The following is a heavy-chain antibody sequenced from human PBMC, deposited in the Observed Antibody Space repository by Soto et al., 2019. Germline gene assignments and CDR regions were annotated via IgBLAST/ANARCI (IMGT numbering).Heavy chain of an antibody. CDR1: GYTFTDYF. V-gene: IGHV1-2*02. J-gene: IGHJ5*02. CDR2: INPISGGS. CDR3: AAGPHDYGAS. D-gene: IGHD4-17*01. Sequence: GASVKVSCKASGYTFTDYFMHWVRQTPGQGLEWMGWINPISGGSSFAQKFQGRVILTRDTSITTAYMELRWLRSDDTAVYYCAAGPHDYGASWGQGTLVTVS.